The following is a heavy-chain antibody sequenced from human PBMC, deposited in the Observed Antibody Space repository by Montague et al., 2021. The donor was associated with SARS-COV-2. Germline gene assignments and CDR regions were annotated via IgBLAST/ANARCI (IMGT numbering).Heavy chain of an antibody. CDR1: GGSITSSGYY. D-gene: IGHD6-19*01. CDR3: ARVHFVSSGWYPDAFDI. CDR2: IYYSGST. J-gene: IGHJ3*02. V-gene: IGHV4-31*03. Sequence: TLSLTCTVSGGSITSSGYYWSWIRQHPGKGLEWIGYIYYSGSTYYNPSLKSRLTISVDTSKNQFSLKLSSVTAADTAVYYCARVHFVSSGWYPDAFDIWGQGAMVTVSS.